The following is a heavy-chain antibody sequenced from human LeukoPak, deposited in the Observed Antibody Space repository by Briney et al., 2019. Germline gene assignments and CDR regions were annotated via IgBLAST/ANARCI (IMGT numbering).Heavy chain of an antibody. V-gene: IGHV3-43*02. J-gene: IGHJ4*02. CDR1: GFTFDDYA. CDR3: AKDIGPQLLWFGCDY. CDR2: ISGDGGST. D-gene: IGHD3-10*01. Sequence: GGSLRLSCAASGFTFDDYAMHWVRQAPGKGLEWVSLISGDGGSTYYADSVKGRFTISRDNSKTYLYLQMNSLRTEDTALYYCAKDIGPQLLWFGCDYWGQGTLVTVSS.